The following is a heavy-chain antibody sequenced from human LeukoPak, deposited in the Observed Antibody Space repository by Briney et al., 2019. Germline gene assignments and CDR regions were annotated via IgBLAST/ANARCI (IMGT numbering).Heavy chain of an antibody. J-gene: IGHJ4*02. D-gene: IGHD4-17*01. CDR3: ARDPTYGDYCYFGY. CDR2: IKQDGSEK. Sequence: GGSLRLSCAASGFTFDDYGMSWVRQAPGKGLEWVANIKQDGSEKYYVDSVKGRFTISRDNAKNSLYLQMNSLRAEDTAVYYCARDPTYGDYCYFGYWGQGTLVTVSS. CDR1: GFTFDDYG. V-gene: IGHV3-7*01.